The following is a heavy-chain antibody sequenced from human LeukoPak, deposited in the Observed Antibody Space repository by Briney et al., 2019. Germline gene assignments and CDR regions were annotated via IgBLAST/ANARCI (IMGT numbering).Heavy chain of an antibody. J-gene: IGHJ4*02. Sequence: PSETLSLTCTVSGGSISSYYWSWIRQPPGKGLEWIGYIYYSGSTNCNPSLKSRVTISVDTSKNQFSLKLSSVTAADTAVYYCARHGRGYFDYWGQGTLVTVSS. D-gene: IGHD3-10*01. V-gene: IGHV4-59*08. CDR2: IYYSGST. CDR1: GGSISSYY. CDR3: ARHGRGYFDY.